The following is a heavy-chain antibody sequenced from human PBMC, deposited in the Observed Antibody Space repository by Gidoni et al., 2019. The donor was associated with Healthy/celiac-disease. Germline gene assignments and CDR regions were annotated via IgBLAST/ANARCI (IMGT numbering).Heavy chain of an antibody. Sequence: QVQLVRSGAEVKKPGASVTVSCKASGYTFTGYYMHWVQQAPGHGLEWMGWINPNSGGTNYAQKFQGRVTMTRDTSISTAYMELSRLRSDDTAVYYCARDVAGGGSFQVWFDPWGQGTLVTVSS. V-gene: IGHV1-2*02. CDR1: GYTFTGYY. CDR2: INPNSGGT. CDR3: ARDVAGGGSFQVWFDP. J-gene: IGHJ5*02. D-gene: IGHD2-15*01.